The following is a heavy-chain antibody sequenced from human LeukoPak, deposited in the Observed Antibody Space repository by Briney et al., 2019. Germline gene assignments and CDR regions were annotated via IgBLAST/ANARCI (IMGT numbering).Heavy chain of an antibody. D-gene: IGHD2-15*01. V-gene: IGHV1-2*02. CDR3: ARVPWQYCSGGSCYSDYFDY. J-gene: IGHJ4*02. Sequence: ASVKVSCKASGYTFTGYYMHWVRQAPGQGLEWMGWINPNSGGTNYAQKFQGRVTMTRDTSISTAYMELSRLRSDDTAVYYCARVPWQYCSGGSCYSDYFDYWGQGTLVTVSS. CDR2: INPNSGGT. CDR1: GYTFTGYY.